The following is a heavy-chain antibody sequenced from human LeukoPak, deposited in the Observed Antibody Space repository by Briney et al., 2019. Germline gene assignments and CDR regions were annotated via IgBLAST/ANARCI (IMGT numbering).Heavy chain of an antibody. CDR1: AFTVSTNY. D-gene: IGHD3-22*01. J-gene: IGHJ5*02. CDR3: AREKYDDSGPDWFDP. Sequence: GGSLRLSCAASAFTVSTNYMAWVRQAPGKGLEWVSVVYPGGNTFYVDSVKGRFTTSRDNSKNTLYLQMNGLRVEVTAMYYCAREKYDDSGPDWFDPWGQGTLVTVSS. CDR2: VYPGGNT. V-gene: IGHV3-53*01.